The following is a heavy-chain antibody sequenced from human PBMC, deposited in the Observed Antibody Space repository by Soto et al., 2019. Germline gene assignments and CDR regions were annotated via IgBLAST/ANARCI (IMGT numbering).Heavy chain of an antibody. CDR3: AHRRHYDFWSGQETDWFDP. CDR2: IYWDDDK. D-gene: IGHD3-3*01. Sequence: ASGPTLVNPTQTLTLTCTFSGFSLSTSGVGVGWIRQPPGKALEWLALIYWDDDKRYSPSLKSRLTITKDTSKNQVVLTMTNMDPVDTATYYCAHRRHYDFWSGQETDWFDPWGQGTLVTVSS. V-gene: IGHV2-5*02. J-gene: IGHJ5*02. CDR1: GFSLSTSGVG.